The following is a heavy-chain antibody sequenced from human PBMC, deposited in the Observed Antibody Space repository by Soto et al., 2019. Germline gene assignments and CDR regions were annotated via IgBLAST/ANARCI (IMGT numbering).Heavy chain of an antibody. J-gene: IGHJ6*02. CDR1: GGTFSSYA. CDR2: IIPIFGTA. V-gene: IGHV1-69*13. Sequence: SVKVSCKDSGGTFSSYAISWVRQPPAQGLEWMGGIIPIFGTANYAQKFQGRVTITADESTSTAYMELSSLRSEDTAVYYCARDYDFWSGPSPLMDVWGQGTTVTVSS. D-gene: IGHD3-3*01. CDR3: ARDYDFWSGPSPLMDV.